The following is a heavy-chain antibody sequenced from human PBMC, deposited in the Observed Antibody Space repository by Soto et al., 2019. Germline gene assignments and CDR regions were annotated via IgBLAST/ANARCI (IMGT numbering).Heavy chain of an antibody. J-gene: IGHJ4*02. Sequence: GGSLRLSCAASGFTFSTYSMSWVRQAPGKGLEWVSAISSSADRTYYADSVKGRFTISRDNSENTLYLQMNSLRAEDTAVYYCAKTGGTVLLWFGEGDYWGQGILVTVSS. CDR2: ISSSADRT. CDR3: AKTGGTVLLWFGEGDY. D-gene: IGHD3-10*01. V-gene: IGHV3-23*01. CDR1: GFTFSTYS.